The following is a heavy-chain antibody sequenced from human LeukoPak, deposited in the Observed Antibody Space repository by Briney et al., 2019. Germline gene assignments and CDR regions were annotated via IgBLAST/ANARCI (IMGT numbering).Heavy chain of an antibody. V-gene: IGHV4-59*12. CDR3: AREDTPELERRAFDI. CDR1: GGSISGYY. D-gene: IGHD1-26*01. Sequence: SETLSLTCTVSGGSISGYYWTWIRQPPGKGLEWIGYIYYSGTTYYNPSLKSRVTISVDTSKNQFSLKLSSVTAADTAVYYCAREDTPELERRAFDIWGQGTMVTVSS. CDR2: IYYSGTT. J-gene: IGHJ3*02.